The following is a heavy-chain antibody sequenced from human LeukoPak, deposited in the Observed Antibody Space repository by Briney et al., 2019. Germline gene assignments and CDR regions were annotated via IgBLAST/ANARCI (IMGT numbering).Heavy chain of an antibody. CDR1: GYTFTGYY. J-gene: IGHJ4*02. D-gene: IGHD6-19*01. V-gene: IGHV1-2*02. CDR2: INPNSGGT. CDR3: ARDSGSGWYPHYYFDY. Sequence: ASVKVSCKASGYTFTGYYMHWVRQAPGQWLEWMGWINPNSGGTNYAQKFQGRVTMTRDTSISTAYMELSRLRSDDTAVYYCARDSGSGWYPHYYFDYWGQGTLVTVSS.